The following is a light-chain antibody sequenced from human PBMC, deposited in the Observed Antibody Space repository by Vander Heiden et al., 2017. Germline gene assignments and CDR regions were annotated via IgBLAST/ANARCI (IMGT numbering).Light chain of an antibody. CDR2: AAS. CDR1: QSISSL. V-gene: IGKV1-39*01. CDR3: QQSYSTPYT. Sequence: IQMTQSPSSLSASVGDRVTITCRASQSISSLLNWYQQKPGKAPKLLIYAASSLQSGVPSRFSGSGSGTDFTLTISSLQPEDFATYYCQQSYSTPYTFGQGTKLEIK. J-gene: IGKJ2*01.